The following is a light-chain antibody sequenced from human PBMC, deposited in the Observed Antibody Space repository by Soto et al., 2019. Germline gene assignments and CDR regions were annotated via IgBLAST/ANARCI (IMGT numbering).Light chain of an antibody. V-gene: IGKV1-27*01. CDR2: DAS. Sequence: IQMTQSPSSLSASIGDRVTITCRASHGISSYLAWYQQKPGKVPEFLIYDASTLQSGVPSRFSGSGSGTDFTLTISSLQPEDVATYYCQNYDSIPVTFGPGTKVEIK. CDR1: HGISSY. J-gene: IGKJ3*01. CDR3: QNYDSIPVT.